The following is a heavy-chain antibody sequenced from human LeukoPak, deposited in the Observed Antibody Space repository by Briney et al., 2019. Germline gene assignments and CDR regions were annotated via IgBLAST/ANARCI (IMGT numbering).Heavy chain of an antibody. Sequence: PGGSLRLSCAASGFTVSSNYMSWVRQAPGKGLEWVSVIYSGGSTYYADSVKGRFTISRDNSKNTLYLQMNSLRAEDTAVYYCARNNGGREVVGDWFDPWGQGTLVTVPS. D-gene: IGHD1-26*01. J-gene: IGHJ5*02. CDR2: IYSGGST. V-gene: IGHV3-53*01. CDR3: ARNNGGREVVGDWFDP. CDR1: GFTVSSNY.